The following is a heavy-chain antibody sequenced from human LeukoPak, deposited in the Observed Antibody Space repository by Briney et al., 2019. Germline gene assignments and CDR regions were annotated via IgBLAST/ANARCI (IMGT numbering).Heavy chain of an antibody. CDR1: GGSISSGGYS. CDR3: ARDGHDSSGYYHDY. CDR2: IYHSGST. D-gene: IGHD3-22*01. Sequence: KPSETLSLTCTVSGGSISSGGYSWSWIRQPPGKGLEWIGYIYHSGSTYYNPSLKSRVTISVDRSKNQFSLKLSSVTAADTAVYYCARDGHDSSGYYHDYWGQGTLVTVSS. J-gene: IGHJ4*02. V-gene: IGHV4-30-2*01.